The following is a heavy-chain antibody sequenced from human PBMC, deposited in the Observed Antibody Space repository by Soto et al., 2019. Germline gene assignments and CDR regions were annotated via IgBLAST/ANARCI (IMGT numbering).Heavy chain of an antibody. D-gene: IGHD5-12*01. V-gene: IGHV1-18*04. J-gene: IGHJ3*02. CDR1: GYTLTNYG. Sequence: GAALKVSCKASGYTLTNYGVTWVRQAPGQGLEWLGRVTPYKADTNSAQNLQGRVTMATDTSTNTAYLELRSLRSDDTAVYFCATDGPSNSGNLYAFDIWGQGTMVTVSS. CDR2: VTPYKADT. CDR3: ATDGPSNSGNLYAFDI.